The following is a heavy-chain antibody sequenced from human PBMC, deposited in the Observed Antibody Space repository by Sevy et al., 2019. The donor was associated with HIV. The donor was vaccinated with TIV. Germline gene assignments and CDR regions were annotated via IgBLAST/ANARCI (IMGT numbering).Heavy chain of an antibody. Sequence: GGSLRLSCAVSGFSFDSYGMTGVRQAPGKGLEWVSAISGSGTRTYYADSVKGRFIISRDNSKNTLDLQMNSLRAEDTAIYYCAKGGGGHYDPDEIAYYFYYYNMDVWGKGTTVTVSS. CDR2: ISGSGTRT. CDR1: GFSFDSYG. CDR3: AKGGGGHYDPDEIAYYFYYYNMDV. D-gene: IGHD3-22*01. J-gene: IGHJ6*03. V-gene: IGHV3-23*01.